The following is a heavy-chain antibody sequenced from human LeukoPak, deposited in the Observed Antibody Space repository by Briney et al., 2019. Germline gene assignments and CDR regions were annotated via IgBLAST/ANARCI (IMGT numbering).Heavy chain of an antibody. CDR1: GYTFIRYY. D-gene: IGHD4-17*01. V-gene: IGHV1-46*01. CDR3: ARGGYGDRIDY. J-gene: IGHJ4*02. Sequence: ASVKVSCKASGYTFIRYYMHWVRQAPGQGLEWMGIINPSGGSTSYAQKFQGRVTMTKDTSTSTVYMELSRLRSEDTAVYYCARGGYGDRIDYWGQGTLVSVSS. CDR2: INPSGGST.